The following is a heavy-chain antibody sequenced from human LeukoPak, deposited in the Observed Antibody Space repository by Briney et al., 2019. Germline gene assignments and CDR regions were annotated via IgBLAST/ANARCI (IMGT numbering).Heavy chain of an antibody. Sequence: PSETLSLTCAVSGYSISSGYYWGWIRQPPGKGLDWIASMYHSGSTYYNPSLKSRVTISVDTSKNQFSLKLSSVTAADTAVYYCAKNCSSTSCYWNDAFDIWGQGTVVTVSS. J-gene: IGHJ3*02. D-gene: IGHD2-2*01. CDR2: MYHSGST. CDR3: AKNCSSTSCYWNDAFDI. CDR1: GYSISSGYY. V-gene: IGHV4-38-2*01.